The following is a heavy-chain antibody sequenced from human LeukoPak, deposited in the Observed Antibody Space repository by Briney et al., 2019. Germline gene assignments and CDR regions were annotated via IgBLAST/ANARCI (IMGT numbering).Heavy chain of an antibody. CDR1: GFTFSSYS. CDR3: ARDRVLTDYDFWSGYFFDY. Sequence: PGGSLRLSCAASGFTFSSYSMNWVRQAPGKGLEWVASISSSSDYIYYADSMKGRFTISRDNAKNSLYLQMNSLGAEDTAVYYCARDRVLTDYDFWSGYFFDYWGQGTLVTVSS. J-gene: IGHJ4*02. V-gene: IGHV3-21*06. D-gene: IGHD3-3*01. CDR2: ISSSSDYI.